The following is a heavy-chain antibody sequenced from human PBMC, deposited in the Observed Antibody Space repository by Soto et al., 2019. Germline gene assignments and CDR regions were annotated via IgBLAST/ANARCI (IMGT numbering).Heavy chain of an antibody. CDR3: AKDGRYADYYYGMDV. Sequence: PGGSLRLSCAASGFTFDDYAMHWVRQAPGKGLEWVSGISWNSGSIGYADSVKGRFTISRDNAKNSLYLQMNSLRAEDMALYYCAKDGRYADYYYGMDVWGQGTTVTVSS. J-gene: IGHJ6*02. CDR1: GFTFDDYA. D-gene: IGHD6-19*01. CDR2: ISWNSGSI. V-gene: IGHV3-9*03.